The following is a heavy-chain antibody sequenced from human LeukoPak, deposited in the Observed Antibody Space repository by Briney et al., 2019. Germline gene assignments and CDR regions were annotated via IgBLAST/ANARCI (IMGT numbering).Heavy chain of an antibody. V-gene: IGHV3-11*04. CDR1: GFTFSDYY. J-gene: IGHJ4*02. CDR2: ISSSGSTI. Sequence: GGSLRLSCAASGFTFSDYYMSWIRQAPGKGLEWVSYISSSGSTIYYADSVKGRFTISRDNAKNSLYLQINSLRAEDTAVYYCASAIVVVVAATGDHWGQGTLVTVSS. D-gene: IGHD2-15*01. CDR3: ASAIVVVVAATGDH.